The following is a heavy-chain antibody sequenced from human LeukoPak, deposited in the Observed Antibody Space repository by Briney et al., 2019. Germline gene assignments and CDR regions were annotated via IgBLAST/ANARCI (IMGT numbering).Heavy chain of an antibody. CDR2: MNPNSGNT. Sequence: ASVKVSCKASGYTFTSYDINWVRQATGPGLEWMGWMNPNSGNTGYAQKFQGRVTITRNTSISTAYMELSSLRSEDTAVYYCARGESGSGTFWGYYYYYMDVWGKGTTVTVSS. CDR3: ARGESGSGTFWGYYYYYMDV. J-gene: IGHJ6*03. D-gene: IGHD3-10*01. CDR1: GYTFTSYD. V-gene: IGHV1-8*03.